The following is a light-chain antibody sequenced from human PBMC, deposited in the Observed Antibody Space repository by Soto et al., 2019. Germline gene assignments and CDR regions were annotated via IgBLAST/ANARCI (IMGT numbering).Light chain of an antibody. J-gene: IGKJ2*01. CDR2: DVS. CDR3: QQHDSFPYT. V-gene: IGKV1-33*01. Sequence: DIQMTQSPSSLSASVGDRVSITCQASQDIGNSLNWYQQNPGKAPKLLIYDVSNLQEGVPSRFSGSGSETDFTFTMSNLQPEDIATYYCQQHDSFPYTFGQGTKLEIK. CDR1: QDIGNS.